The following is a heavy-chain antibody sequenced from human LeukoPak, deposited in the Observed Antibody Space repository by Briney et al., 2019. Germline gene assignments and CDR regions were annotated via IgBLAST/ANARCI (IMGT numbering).Heavy chain of an antibody. V-gene: IGHV3-30*02. CDR3: ARVSNSYSSGWFFYYFDY. CDR2: TRYDGSVK. J-gene: IGHJ4*02. D-gene: IGHD6-19*01. Sequence: GGSLRLSCTASGFIFSSYGFHWVRQAPGKGLEWVAFTRYDGSVKYYEDSVKGRFTISKDNSKNMLYLQMNSLRAEDTAVYYCARVSNSYSSGWFFYYFDYWGQGTLVTVSS. CDR1: GFIFSSYG.